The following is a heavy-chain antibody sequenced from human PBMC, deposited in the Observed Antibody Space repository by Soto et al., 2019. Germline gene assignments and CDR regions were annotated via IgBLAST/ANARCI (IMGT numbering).Heavy chain of an antibody. CDR3: ARNYGSGSYYYYYSYGMDV. Sequence: PSETLSLTCTVSGGSISSYYWSWIRQPPGKGLEWIGYIYYSGSTNYNPSLKSRVTISVDTSKNQFSLKLSSVTAADTAVYYCARNYGSGSYYYYYSYGMDVWGQGTTVTVSS. CDR2: IYYSGST. V-gene: IGHV4-59*01. J-gene: IGHJ6*02. D-gene: IGHD3-10*01. CDR1: GGSISSYY.